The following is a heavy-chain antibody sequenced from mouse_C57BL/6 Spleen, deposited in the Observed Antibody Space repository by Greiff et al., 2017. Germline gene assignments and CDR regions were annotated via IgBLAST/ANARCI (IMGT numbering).Heavy chain of an antibody. V-gene: IGHV1-59*01. CDR1: GYTFTSYW. J-gene: IGHJ1*03. D-gene: IGHD1-2*01. CDR2: IDPADSYT. CDR3: ARERAILRLRAFDV. Sequence: QVQLQQPGAELVRPGTSVKLSCKASGYTFTSYWMHWVKQRPGQGLEWIGVIDPADSYTNYNQKFKGKATLTVDTSSSTAYMQLSSLTSEDSAVXYCARERAILRLRAFDVWGTGTTVTVSS.